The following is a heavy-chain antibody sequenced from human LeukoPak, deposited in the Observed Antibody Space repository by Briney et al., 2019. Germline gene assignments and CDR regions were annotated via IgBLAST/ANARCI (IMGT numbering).Heavy chain of an antibody. Sequence: GGSLRLSCAASGFTFSSYAMSWVRQAPGKGLEWVSTISGSGGSTYYADSVKGRFTISRDNSKNTLYLQMNSLRAEDTAVYYCAKDIDAPYYYYYMDVWGKGTTVTVSS. CDR2: ISGSGGST. D-gene: IGHD2-15*01. J-gene: IGHJ6*03. CDR3: AKDIDAPYYYYYMDV. V-gene: IGHV3-23*01. CDR1: GFTFSSYA.